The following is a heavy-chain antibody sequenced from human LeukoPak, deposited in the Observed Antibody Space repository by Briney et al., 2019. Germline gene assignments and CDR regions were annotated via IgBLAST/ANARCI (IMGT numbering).Heavy chain of an antibody. V-gene: IGHV3-30*18. Sequence: GRSPRLSRAASVFTYTSYGMHWVRKAPGTGLEWVAVISYDGSNKYYADSVKGRFTISRDNSKNTLYLQMNSLRAEDTAVYYCAKDKWELPRNYFDYWGQGTLVTVSS. J-gene: IGHJ4*02. CDR1: VFTYTSYG. CDR3: AKDKWELPRNYFDY. D-gene: IGHD1-26*01. CDR2: ISYDGSNK.